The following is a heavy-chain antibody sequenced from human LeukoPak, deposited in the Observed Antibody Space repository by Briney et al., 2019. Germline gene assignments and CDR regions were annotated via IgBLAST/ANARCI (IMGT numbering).Heavy chain of an antibody. D-gene: IGHD2-21*02. CDR1: GGSISSYY. V-gene: IGHV4-59*08. J-gene: IGHJ4*02. CDR2: IYYSGST. CDR3: ARSNYCGGDCYSWDS. Sequence: SETLSLTCTVSGGSISSYYWSWIRQPPGKGLEWIGYIYYSGSTNYNPSLKSRVTISVDTSKNQFSLKLNSVTAADTAVYYCARSNYCGGDCYSWDSWGQGTLVTVSS.